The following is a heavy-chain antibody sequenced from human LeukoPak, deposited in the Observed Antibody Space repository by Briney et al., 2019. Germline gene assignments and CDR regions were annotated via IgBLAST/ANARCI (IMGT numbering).Heavy chain of an antibody. CDR3: ATTSYYYDSPDY. CDR1: GGSISSYY. CDR2: IYYSWDT. V-gene: IGHV4-39*01. D-gene: IGHD3-22*01. Sequence: PSETLSLTCTVSGGSISSYYWGWIRQPPGKGLELIGSIYYSWDTYYNPSLKSRVTISVDTSKNQFSLKLSSVTAADTAVYYCATTSYYYDSPDYWGQGTLVTVSS. J-gene: IGHJ4*02.